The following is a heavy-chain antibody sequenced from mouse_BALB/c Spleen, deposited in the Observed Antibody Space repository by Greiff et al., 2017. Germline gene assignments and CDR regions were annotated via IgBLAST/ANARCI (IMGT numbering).Heavy chain of an antibody. Sequence: EVKLVESGPELVKPGASVKISCKASGYSFTGYYMHWVKQSHVKSLEWIGRINPYNGATSYNQNFKDKASLTVDKSSSTAYMELHSLTSEDSAVYYCARNYDPYYYAMDYWGQGTSVTVSS. CDR2: INPYNGAT. CDR1: GYSFTGYY. V-gene: IGHV1-31*01. CDR3: ARNYDPYYYAMDY. J-gene: IGHJ4*01. D-gene: IGHD2-4*01.